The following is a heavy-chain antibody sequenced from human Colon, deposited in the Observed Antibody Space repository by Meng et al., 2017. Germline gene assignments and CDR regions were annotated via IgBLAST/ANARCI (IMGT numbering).Heavy chain of an antibody. CDR3: ARMSSGSYYEYYGY. V-gene: IGHV3-21*01. Sequence: GGSLRLSCAASGFTFSSYRMNWVRQAPGKGLEWVSSISSSSSRVYYADSVKGRFTISRDNARNSLYLKMDSLRAEDTAVYYCARMSSGSYYEYYGYWGHGTRVTGSS. CDR1: GFTFSSYR. D-gene: IGHD3-22*01. CDR2: ISSSSSRV. J-gene: IGHJ4*01.